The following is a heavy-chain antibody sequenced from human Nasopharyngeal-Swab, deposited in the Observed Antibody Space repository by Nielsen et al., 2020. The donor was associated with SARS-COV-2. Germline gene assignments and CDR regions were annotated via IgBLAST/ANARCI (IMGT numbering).Heavy chain of an antibody. D-gene: IGHD2-2*01. Sequence: SETLSLTCTVSGGSFTSGYWLSWVRQAPGKGLEWIGEVYHSGNTDYNPSFRSRVTISVDKSQNQFYLNLRSVTAADTATYFCARRMPTPRNRFDSWGQGRLVIVSS. CDR2: VYHSGNT. CDR1: GGSFTSGYW. CDR3: ARRMPTPRNRFDS. J-gene: IGHJ5*01. V-gene: IGHV4-4*02.